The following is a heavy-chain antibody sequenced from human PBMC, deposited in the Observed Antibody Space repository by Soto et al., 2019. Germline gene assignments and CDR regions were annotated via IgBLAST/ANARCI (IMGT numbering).Heavy chain of an antibody. CDR2: INAGNGNT. Sequence: QVQLVQSGAEVKKPGASVKVSCKASGYTFTSYAMHWVRQAPGQRLEWMGWINAGNGNTKYSQKFQGRVTITRDTSASTAYMELSSLRSEDTAVYYCARAPRCIAARPWWYFDLWGRGTLVTVSS. J-gene: IGHJ2*01. CDR3: ARAPRCIAARPWWYFDL. V-gene: IGHV1-3*01. CDR1: GYTFTSYA. D-gene: IGHD6-6*01.